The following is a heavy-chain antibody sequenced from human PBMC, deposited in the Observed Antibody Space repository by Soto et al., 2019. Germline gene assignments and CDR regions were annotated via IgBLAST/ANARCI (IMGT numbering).Heavy chain of an antibody. CDR1: GFTFDDYA. D-gene: IGHD2-2*01. J-gene: IGHJ4*02. Sequence: EVQLVESGGGLVQPGRSLRLSCAASGFTFDDYAMHWVRQAPGKGLEGVSGVSWNSGSIGYADSVKGRFTISRDNAKNSLYLQMNSLRAEDTALYYCAKGTWYQLLPFSYFDYWGQGTLVTVSS. CDR3: AKGTWYQLLPFSYFDY. CDR2: VSWNSGSI. V-gene: IGHV3-9*01.